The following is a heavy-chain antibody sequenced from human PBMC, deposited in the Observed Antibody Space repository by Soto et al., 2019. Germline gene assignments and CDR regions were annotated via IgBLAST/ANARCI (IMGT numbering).Heavy chain of an antibody. J-gene: IGHJ4*02. Sequence: QVQLVQSGAEVKKPESSVKVSCKAPGGTFSTYAISWVRQAPGQGLEWMGGIIPMFGTANYAQRFQDRVTITADESTNTVYMELSSLRSEDTAVYFCESAIQRWLRRINNGYSGWGQGTLVTVSS. CDR1: GGTFSTYA. D-gene: IGHD5-12*01. CDR2: IIPMFGTA. V-gene: IGHV1-69*12. CDR3: ESAIQRWLRRINNGYSG.